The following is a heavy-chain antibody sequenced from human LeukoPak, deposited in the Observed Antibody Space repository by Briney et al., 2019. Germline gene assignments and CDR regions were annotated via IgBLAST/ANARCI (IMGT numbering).Heavy chain of an antibody. D-gene: IGHD3-22*01. V-gene: IGHV5-51*01. CDR2: IYPGDSDT. CDR3: ARRADPDYYDSSGYMDV. Sequence: GESLKISCKGSGYSIINYWIGWVRQMPGKGLEWMGIIYPGDSDTRYSPSFQGQVTISADKSISTAYLQWSSLKASDTAMYYCARRADPDYYDSSGYMDVWGQGTTVTVSS. CDR1: GYSIINYW. J-gene: IGHJ6*02.